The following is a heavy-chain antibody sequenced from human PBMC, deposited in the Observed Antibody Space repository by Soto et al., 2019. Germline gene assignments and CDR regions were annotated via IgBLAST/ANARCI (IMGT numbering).Heavy chain of an antibody. CDR2: IYYSGST. CDR3: ARIGLTTALL. CDR1: GGSISSYY. Sequence: SETLSLTCTVSGGSISSYYWSWIRQPPGKGLEWVGYIYYSGSTYYNPPLRSRVTISIDTSKNHFFLNLSSVTAADTAVYYCARIGLTTALLWGQGTLVTVSS. D-gene: IGHD4-17*01. J-gene: IGHJ4*02. V-gene: IGHV4-59*08.